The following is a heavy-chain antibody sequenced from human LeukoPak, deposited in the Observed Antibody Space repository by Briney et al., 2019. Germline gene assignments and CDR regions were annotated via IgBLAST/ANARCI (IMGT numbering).Heavy chain of an antibody. J-gene: IGHJ6*03. CDR3: ARMGGGNYYYYMDV. Sequence: ASVKVSCKASGGTFSSYAISWVRQAPGQGLEWMGGIIPIFGTANYAQKFQGRVTITTDESTSTAYMELSSLRSDDTAVSYCARMGGGNYYYYMDVWGKGTTVTVSS. CDR2: IIPIFGTA. V-gene: IGHV1-69*05. CDR1: GGTFSSYA. D-gene: IGHD2-15*01.